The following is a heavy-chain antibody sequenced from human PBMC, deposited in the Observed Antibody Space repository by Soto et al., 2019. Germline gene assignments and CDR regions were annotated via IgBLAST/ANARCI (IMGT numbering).Heavy chain of an antibody. Sequence: ASVKVSCKASGYTFTSYAMHWVRQAPGQRLEWMGWINAGNGNTKYSQKFQGRVTITRDTSASTAYMELSSLRSEDTAVYYCARDGSGGGYYYYYYYMDVWGEGTTVTVSS. CDR1: GYTFTSYA. D-gene: IGHD3-10*01. CDR3: ARDGSGGGYYYYYYYMDV. V-gene: IGHV1-3*01. CDR2: INAGNGNT. J-gene: IGHJ6*03.